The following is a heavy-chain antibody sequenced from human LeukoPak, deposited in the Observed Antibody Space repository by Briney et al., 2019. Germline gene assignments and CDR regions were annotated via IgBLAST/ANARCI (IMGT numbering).Heavy chain of an antibody. Sequence: PSETLSLTCTVSGGSISSHYWSWIRQPAGKGLEYIGHIHTSGSTNYNPSLKSRVTISVDTSKNQFSLKLSSVTAADTAVYYCARESMVYGDYVGGWFDPWGQGTLVTVSS. D-gene: IGHD4-17*01. CDR1: GGSISSHY. J-gene: IGHJ5*02. CDR3: ARESMVYGDYVGGWFDP. CDR2: IHTSGST. V-gene: IGHV4-4*07.